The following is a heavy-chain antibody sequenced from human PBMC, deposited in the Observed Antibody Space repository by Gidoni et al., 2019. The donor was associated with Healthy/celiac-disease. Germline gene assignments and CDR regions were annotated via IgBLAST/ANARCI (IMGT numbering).Heavy chain of an antibody. J-gene: IGHJ6*03. CDR3: ARGGGYCSSTSCYIDYYYYYMDV. D-gene: IGHD2-2*02. Sequence: QVQLVQSGAEVKKPGSSVKVSCKASGGAFSSYAISWVRQAPGQGLEWMGGIIPIFGTANYAQKFQGRVTITADESTSTAYMELSSLRSEDTAVYYCARGGGYCSSTSCYIDYYYYYMDVWGKGTTVTVSS. CDR2: IIPIFGTA. V-gene: IGHV1-69*01. CDR1: GGAFSSYA.